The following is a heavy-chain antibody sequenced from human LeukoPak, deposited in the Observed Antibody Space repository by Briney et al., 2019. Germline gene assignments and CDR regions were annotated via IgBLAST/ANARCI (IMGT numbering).Heavy chain of an antibody. Sequence: GGSLRLSCAASGFTFSSYSMNWVRQAPGKGLEWVSYISSSSSTIYYADSVKGRFTISRDNAKNSLYLQMNSLRAEDTAVYYCARGRTTVTTSWGQGTLVTVSS. V-gene: IGHV3-48*01. D-gene: IGHD4-17*01. CDR1: GFTFSSYS. J-gene: IGHJ5*02. CDR3: ARGRTTVTTS. CDR2: ISSSSSTI.